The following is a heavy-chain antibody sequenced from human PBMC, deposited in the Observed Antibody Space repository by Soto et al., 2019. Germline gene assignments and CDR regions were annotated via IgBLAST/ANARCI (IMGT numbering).Heavy chain of an antibody. CDR3: ARDDIGAPNAFDM. Sequence: GGSLRLSCVASGFRFASYGFHWVRQAPGKGLEWVAVIINDGSEKNHADSVKDRFTISRDNSKNTLYRQMDSLRAGDTALYYCARDDIGAPNAFDMWGQGTMVTVSS. J-gene: IGHJ3*02. CDR1: GFRFASYG. D-gene: IGHD2-15*01. CDR2: IINDGSEK. V-gene: IGHV3-33*05.